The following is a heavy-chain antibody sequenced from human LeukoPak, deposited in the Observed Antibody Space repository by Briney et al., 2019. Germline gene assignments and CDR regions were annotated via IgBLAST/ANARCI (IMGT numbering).Heavy chain of an antibody. CDR2: ISYSGST. CDR1: GGSGSSYS. CDR3: ARRARSFSYNYGDAYYYYYMDV. J-gene: IGHJ6*03. V-gene: IGHV4-59*02. D-gene: IGHD5-18*01. Sequence: SETLSLTCTFSGGSGSSYSWSWIRQPPGQGLEWVGYISYSGSTSYNPSLKSRVTISVDPSKSQLSLKVRSFTAADMDVHYCARRARSFSYNYGDAYYYYYMDVWGKGTTVIVS.